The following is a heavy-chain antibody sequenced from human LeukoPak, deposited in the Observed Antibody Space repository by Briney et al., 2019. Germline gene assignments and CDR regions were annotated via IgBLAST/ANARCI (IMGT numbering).Heavy chain of an antibody. D-gene: IGHD2-15*01. Sequence: QPGGSLRLSCAASGFTFSSYSMNWVRQAPGKGLEWVSYISSSSSTIYYADSVKGRFTISRDNAKNSLYLQMNSLRDEDMAVYYCARDSLMGCSGGSCYGGGFDYWGQGTLVTVSS. CDR1: GFTFSSYS. CDR3: ARDSLMGCSGGSCYGGGFDY. CDR2: ISSSSSTI. J-gene: IGHJ4*02. V-gene: IGHV3-48*02.